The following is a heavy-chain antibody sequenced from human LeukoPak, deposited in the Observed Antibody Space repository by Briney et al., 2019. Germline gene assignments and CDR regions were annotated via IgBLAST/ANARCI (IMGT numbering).Heavy chain of an antibody. D-gene: IGHD6-13*01. CDR3: ARGCDSSSWYCAFDI. V-gene: IGHV3-11*01. J-gene: IGHJ3*02. Sequence: PGGSLRLSCAASGSTFSDYYMSWIRQAPGKGLEWVSYISSSGSTRYYADSVQGRFTISRDNAKNSLYLQMNSQRAEDTAVYYCARGCDSSSWYCAFDIWGQGTMVTVSS. CDR2: ISSSGSTR. CDR1: GSTFSDYY.